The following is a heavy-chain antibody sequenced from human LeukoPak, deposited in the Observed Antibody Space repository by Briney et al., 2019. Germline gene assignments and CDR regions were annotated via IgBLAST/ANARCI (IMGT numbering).Heavy chain of an antibody. J-gene: IGHJ4*02. V-gene: IGHV1-8*03. Sequence: ASVKVSCKASGYTFTSYDINWVRQATGQGLEWMGWMNPNSGNTGYAQKFQGRVTITRNTSISTAYMELRSLRSEDTAVYYCARVEKRGIAARGSFDYWGQGTLVTVSS. D-gene: IGHD6-13*01. CDR3: ARVEKRGIAARGSFDY. CDR1: GYTFTSYD. CDR2: MNPNSGNT.